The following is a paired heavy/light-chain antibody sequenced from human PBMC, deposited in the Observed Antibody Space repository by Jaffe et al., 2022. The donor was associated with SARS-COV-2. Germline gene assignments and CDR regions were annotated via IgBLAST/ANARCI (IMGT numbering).Light chain of an antibody. J-gene: IGLJ2*01. Sequence: QSALTQPASVSGSPGQSIAISCTGTSSDVGGYDYVSWYQHHPGTAPKLIIYAVNNRPSGVSDRFSGSKSGNTASLTISGLQPEDEADYYCISYTSGITLVFGGGTKLTVL. CDR2: AVN. CDR1: SSDVGGYDY. CDR3: ISYTSGITLV. V-gene: IGLV2-14*01.
Heavy chain of an antibody. D-gene: IGHD1-1*01. CDR2: IDTNTGNP. Sequence: QVQLVQSGSEFKKPGASVRVSCKTSGYTFTRYFMNWVRQAPGQGLEWMGNIDTNTGNPKYAQGFTGRFVFSVDTSVSTAHLQISSPKAEDTAVYYCVRGTRESPGMDYWGQGTLVTVSS. CDR3: VRGTRESPGMDY. CDR1: GYTFTRYF. V-gene: IGHV7-4-1*02. J-gene: IGHJ4*02.